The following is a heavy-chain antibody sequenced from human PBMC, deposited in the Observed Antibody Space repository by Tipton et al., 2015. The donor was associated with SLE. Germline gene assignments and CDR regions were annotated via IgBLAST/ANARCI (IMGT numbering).Heavy chain of an antibody. CDR2: VYHSGTT. V-gene: IGHV4-38-2*01. Sequence: LRLSCVVSGYPINTDGLYWWWLRQPPGKGLEWIGNVYHSGTTDYKSSLKRRVNISVDTARNQFSLRLNSVTAADTAVYYCARSPSHTDYYDFWGQGKLVTVSS. J-gene: IGHJ4*02. CDR3: ARSPSHTDYYDF. CDR1: GYPINTDGLY.